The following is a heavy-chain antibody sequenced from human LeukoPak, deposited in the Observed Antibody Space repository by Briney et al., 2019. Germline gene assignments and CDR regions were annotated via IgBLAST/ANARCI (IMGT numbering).Heavy chain of an antibody. Sequence: SVKVSCKASGGTFISYTISWVRQAPGQGLEWMGRIIPILGIANYAQKFQGRVTITADKSTSTAYVELSSLRAEDTAVYYCPSDVREIGSLIAALDIWGQGTMVTVSS. V-gene: IGHV1-69*02. J-gene: IGHJ3*02. D-gene: IGHD3-16*01. CDR1: GGTFISYT. CDR2: IIPILGIA. CDR3: PSDVREIGSLIAALDI.